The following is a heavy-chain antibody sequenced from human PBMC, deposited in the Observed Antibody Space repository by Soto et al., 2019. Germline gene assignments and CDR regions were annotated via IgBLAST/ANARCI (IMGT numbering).Heavy chain of an antibody. CDR3: VRLLSSHWYVEY. J-gene: IGHJ4*02. CDR1: GFTVSSSY. CDR2: IYSGGST. V-gene: IGHV3-53*04. Sequence: EVQLVESGGGLVQPGGSLRLSCAASGFTVSSSYMSWVRQAPGKGLEWVSVIYSGGSTYYADSVKGRFTISRHDSENTVHLQLNSLRPEDTAVYYCVRLLSSHWYVEYWGQGTLVTVSS. D-gene: IGHD2-2*01.